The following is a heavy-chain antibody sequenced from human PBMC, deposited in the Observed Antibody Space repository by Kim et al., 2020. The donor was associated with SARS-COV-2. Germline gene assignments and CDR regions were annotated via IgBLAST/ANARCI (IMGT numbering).Heavy chain of an antibody. D-gene: IGHD3-22*01. CDR1: GFTFSSYS. J-gene: IGHJ4*02. CDR3: ARVPGDDSSGYQGGY. CDR2: ISSSSSYI. V-gene: IGHV3-21*01. Sequence: GGSLRLSCAASGFTFSSYSMNWVRQAPGKGLEWVSSISSSSSYIYYADSVKGRFTISRDNAKNSLYLQMNSLRAEDTAVYYCARVPGDDSSGYQGGYWGPGNLVTVSS.